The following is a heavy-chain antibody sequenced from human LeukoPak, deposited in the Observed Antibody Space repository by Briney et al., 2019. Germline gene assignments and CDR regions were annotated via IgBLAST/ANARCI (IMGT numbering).Heavy chain of an antibody. CDR2: ISPGGGPT. CDR3: ARPLFYSGSGNYPHWFDP. J-gene: IGHJ5*02. V-gene: IGHV3-21*06. CDR1: GFPFSSHG. Sequence: GGSLRLSCAGSGFPFSSHGMNWVRQAPGKGLEWVSGISPGGGPTYYADSVRGRFTISRDNAKDLLYLQMNSLRAEDTAVYYCARPLFYSGSGNYPHWFDPWGQGALVTVSS. D-gene: IGHD3-10*01.